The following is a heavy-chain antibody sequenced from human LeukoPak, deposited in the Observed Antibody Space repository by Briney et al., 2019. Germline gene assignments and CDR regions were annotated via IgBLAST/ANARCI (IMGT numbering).Heavy chain of an antibody. CDR1: GFTFSSYA. CDR2: ISGGGGST. Sequence: GGSLRLSCAASGFTFSSYAMSWVRQAPGKGLEWVSAISGGGGSTYYADSVKGRFTISRDNSKNTLYLQMNSLRAEDTAVYYCAKVGGYCSGGSCPVANAFDIWGQGTMVTVSS. CDR3: AKVGGYCSGGSCPVANAFDI. J-gene: IGHJ3*02. D-gene: IGHD2-15*01. V-gene: IGHV3-23*01.